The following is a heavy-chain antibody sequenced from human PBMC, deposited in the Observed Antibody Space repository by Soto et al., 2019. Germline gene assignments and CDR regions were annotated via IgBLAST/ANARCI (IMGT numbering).Heavy chain of an antibody. J-gene: IGHJ4*02. CDR2: INHSGST. Sequence: SETLSLTCAVYGGSFSGYYWSWIRQPPGKGLEWIGEINHSGSTNYNPSLKSRVTISVDTSKNQFSLKLSSVTAADTAVYYCAGSRNYYDSSGYRLVSYFDYWGQGTLVTVSS. D-gene: IGHD3-22*01. V-gene: IGHV4-34*01. CDR1: GGSFSGYY. CDR3: AGSRNYYDSSGYRLVSYFDY.